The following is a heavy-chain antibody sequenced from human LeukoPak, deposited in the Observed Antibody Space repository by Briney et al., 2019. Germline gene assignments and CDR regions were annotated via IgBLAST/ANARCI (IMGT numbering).Heavy chain of an antibody. CDR1: GGSISSYY. J-gene: IGHJ6*03. V-gene: IGHV4-4*07. CDR2: IYTSGST. CDR3: ARARLTYGSGRPNYYYMDV. D-gene: IGHD3-10*01. Sequence: SETLSLTCTVSGGSISSYYWSWIRQPAGKGLEWIGRIYTSGSTNYNPSLKSRVTMSVDTSKNQFSLKLSSVTAADTAVYYCARARLTYGSGRPNYYYMDVWGKGTTVTVSS.